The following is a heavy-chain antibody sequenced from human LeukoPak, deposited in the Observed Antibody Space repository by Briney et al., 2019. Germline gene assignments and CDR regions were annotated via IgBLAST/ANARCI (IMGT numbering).Heavy chain of an antibody. Sequence: SETLSLTCTVSGGSISTYYWSWLRQPPGKGLEWIGYIYDSGSTNYNPSLKSRVTISEDTSKRQFSLNLRSVTAADTAVYYCARVVGRYCSSTSCYIDYRGQGTLVTVSS. V-gene: IGHV4-59*01. D-gene: IGHD2-2*01. CDR2: IYDSGST. J-gene: IGHJ4*02. CDR3: ARVVGRYCSSTSCYIDY. CDR1: GGSISTYY.